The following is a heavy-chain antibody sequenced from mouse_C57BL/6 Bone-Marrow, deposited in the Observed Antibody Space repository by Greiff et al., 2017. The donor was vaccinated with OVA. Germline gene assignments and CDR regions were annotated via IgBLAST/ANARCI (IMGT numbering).Heavy chain of an antibody. CDR1: GYTFTSYW. J-gene: IGHJ3*01. CDR3: ARWEGRRKRDWFAY. V-gene: IGHV1-53*01. CDR2: INPSNGGT. Sequence: QVQLQQPGTELVKPGASVKLSCKASGYTFTSYWMHWVKQRPGQGLEWIGNINPSNGGTNYNEKFKSKATLTVDKSSSTAYMQLSSLTSEDSAVYDCARWEGRRKRDWFAYWGQGTLVTVSA. D-gene: IGHD4-1*01.